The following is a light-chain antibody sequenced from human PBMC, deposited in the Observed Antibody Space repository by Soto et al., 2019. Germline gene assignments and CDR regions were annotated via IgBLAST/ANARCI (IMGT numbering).Light chain of an antibody. CDR1: HNIDNS. Sequence: DIQMTQSPSSLSASVGDRVIITCRASHNIDNSLNWYQQKPGKAPKPLIYAASSLKSGVPSRFSGSGSGTEFTLTISSLQPEDFATYSCQHSRSNPYTFGQGTKLEIK. CDR3: QHSRSNPYT. J-gene: IGKJ2*01. CDR2: AAS. V-gene: IGKV1-39*01.